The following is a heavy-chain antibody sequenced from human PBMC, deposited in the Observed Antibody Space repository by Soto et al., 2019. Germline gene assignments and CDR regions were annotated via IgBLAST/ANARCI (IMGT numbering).Heavy chain of an antibody. CDR1: GGSISSSNW. CDR3: ARLLFGAANWFDP. V-gene: IGHV4-28*01. Sequence: SETLSLTCAVSGGSISSSNWWGWIRQPPGKGLEWIGYIYYSGTTYYNPSLKSRVTMSVDTSKNQFSLKLSSVTAADTAVYYCARLLFGAANWFDPWGQGTLVTVSS. D-gene: IGHD3-10*01. J-gene: IGHJ5*02. CDR2: IYYSGTT.